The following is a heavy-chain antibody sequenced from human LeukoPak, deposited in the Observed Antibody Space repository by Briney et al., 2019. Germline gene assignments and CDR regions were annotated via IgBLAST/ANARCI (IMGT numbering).Heavy chain of an antibody. V-gene: IGHV3-21*01. CDR1: GFTFSSYS. D-gene: IGHD3-22*01. J-gene: IGHJ4*02. CDR2: ISSSSSYI. CDR3: ARDLDYDSSGFDY. Sequence: GGSLRLSCAASGFTFSSYSMNWVRQAPGKGLERGSSISSSSSYIYYAASVKGLFTISRDNAKNSLYLQMNSLRAEDTAVYYCARDLDYDSSGFDYWGQGTLVTVSS.